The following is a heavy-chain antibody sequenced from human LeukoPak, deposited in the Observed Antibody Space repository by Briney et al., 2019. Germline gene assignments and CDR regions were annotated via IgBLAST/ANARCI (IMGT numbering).Heavy chain of an antibody. D-gene: IGHD1-26*01. CDR1: GFTFSSYG. J-gene: IGHJ4*02. Sequence: SLRLSCAASGFTFSSYGMHWVRQAPGKGLEWVAVIWYDGSNKYYADSVKGRFTISRDNSKNTLYLQMNSLRAEDTAVYYCARDRQASGSYLNYWGQGTLVTVSS. V-gene: IGHV3-33*01. CDR3: ARDRQASGSYLNY. CDR2: IWYDGSNK.